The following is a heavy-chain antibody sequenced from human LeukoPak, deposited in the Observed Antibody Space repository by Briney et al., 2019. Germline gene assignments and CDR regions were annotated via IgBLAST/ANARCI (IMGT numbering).Heavy chain of an antibody. Sequence: GGSLRLSCAASGFTFSSYGMSWVRQAPGKGLEWVSITYSGDTTYYADSVKGRFIISRDDSKNTLSLQMNDLRVEDTAVYYCARERPDSRNLDSWGRGALVTVSS. J-gene: IGHJ4*02. CDR3: ARERPDSRNLDS. CDR2: TYSGDTT. V-gene: IGHV3-66*01. D-gene: IGHD1-14*01. CDR1: GFTFSSYG.